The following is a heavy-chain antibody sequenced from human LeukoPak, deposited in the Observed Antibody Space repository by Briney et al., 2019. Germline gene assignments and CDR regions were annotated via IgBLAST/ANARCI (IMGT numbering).Heavy chain of an antibody. CDR3: TRGLVSSEYPPTFVPDF. CDR2: ISITGYYI. J-gene: IGHJ4*02. CDR1: GFTFKKYA. D-gene: IGHD2/OR15-2a*01. V-gene: IGHV3-21*01. Sequence: GGSLRLSCAASGFTFKKYAMNWVHQAPGKGLEWVSSISITGYYINDADSVKGRFTISRDNSKNSLYLQMNSLRDEDTAVYYCTRGLVSSEYPPTFVPDFWGQGTLVTVS.